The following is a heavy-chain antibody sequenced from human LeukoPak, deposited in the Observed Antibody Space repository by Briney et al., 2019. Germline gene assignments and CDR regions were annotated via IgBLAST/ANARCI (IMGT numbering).Heavy chain of an antibody. CDR2: IYYSGST. V-gene: IGHV4-59*01. J-gene: IGHJ3*02. D-gene: IGHD5-18*01. Sequence: SETLSLTRTVSGGSISSYYWSWIRQPPGKRLEWIGYIYYSGSTSYNPSLKSRVTISVATSKNQISLKLSSVTAADTAVYYCARDLGVMVRAFDIWGQGTMVTVSS. CDR1: GGSISSYY. CDR3: ARDLGVMVRAFDI.